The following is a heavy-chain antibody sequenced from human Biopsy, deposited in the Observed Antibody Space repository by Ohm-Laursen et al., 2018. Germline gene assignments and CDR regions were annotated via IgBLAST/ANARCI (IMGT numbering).Heavy chain of an antibody. CDR3: ARVEAGAYDALDI. V-gene: IGHV4-59*01. J-gene: IGHJ3*02. Sequence: GTLSLTCSVSGGSMTGYEWSWIRLAPGKGLEWIGYIYYSGGTKYNPSLASRVTFSVDMSKSQFSLKLYSVTAADTAVYYCARVEAGAYDALDIWGQGTLVAVSA. CDR2: IYYSGGT. D-gene: IGHD6-19*01. CDR1: GGSMTGYE.